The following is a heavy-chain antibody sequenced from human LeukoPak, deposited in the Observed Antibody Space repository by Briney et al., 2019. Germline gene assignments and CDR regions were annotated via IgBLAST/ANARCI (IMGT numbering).Heavy chain of an antibody. Sequence: NASETLSLTCAVSGGSISSGGYSWSWIRQPPGKGLEWIGYIYHSGSTYYNPSLKSRVTISVDRSKNQFSLKLSSVTAADTAVYYCARVPLGGWYGSNFDYWGQGTLVTVSS. D-gene: IGHD6-19*01. V-gene: IGHV4-30-2*01. CDR1: GGSISSGGYS. CDR3: ARVPLGGWYGSNFDY. J-gene: IGHJ4*02. CDR2: IYHSGST.